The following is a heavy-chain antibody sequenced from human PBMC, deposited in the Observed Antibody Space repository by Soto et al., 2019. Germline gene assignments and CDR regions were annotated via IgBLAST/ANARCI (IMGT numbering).Heavy chain of an antibody. V-gene: IGHV1-18*01. Sequence: ASVKVSCKSSCYTFTRYGIALLRQAPGQGLEWMGWISAYNGNTNYAQKFQGRVTMTTDTSTSTVYMELRSLRSDDTAVYYCARDGGPPVDYWGQGTLVTVSS. CDR3: ARDGGPPVDY. J-gene: IGHJ4*02. CDR1: CYTFTRYG. D-gene: IGHD3-16*01. CDR2: ISAYNGNT.